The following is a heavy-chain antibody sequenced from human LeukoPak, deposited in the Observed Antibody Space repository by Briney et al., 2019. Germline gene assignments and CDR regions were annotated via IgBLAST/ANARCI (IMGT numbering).Heavy chain of an antibody. Sequence: GGSLRLSCAASGFTFSIYAMSWVRQAPGKGLEWVSAMSGSGGSTYYADSVKGRFTISRDNSKSTLDLQMNSLRAEDTAVYYCASIAVAGEFDCWGQGTLVTVSS. CDR2: MSGSGGST. CDR3: ASIAVAGEFDC. D-gene: IGHD6-19*01. CDR1: GFTFSIYA. V-gene: IGHV3-23*01. J-gene: IGHJ4*02.